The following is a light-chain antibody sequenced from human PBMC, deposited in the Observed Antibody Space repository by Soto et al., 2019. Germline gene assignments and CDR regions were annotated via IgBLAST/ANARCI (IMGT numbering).Light chain of an antibody. V-gene: IGLV2-8*01. Sequence: QSVLTQPPSASGSPGQSVTISCTGTSSDVGGYNYVSWYQQHPGKAPKVMIYEVSKRPSGVPDRFSGSKSGNTASLTVSGLQAEDKADYYCSSYAGTNILYVFGTGTKVTVL. CDR2: EVS. J-gene: IGLJ1*01. CDR3: SSYAGTNILYV. CDR1: SSDVGGYNY.